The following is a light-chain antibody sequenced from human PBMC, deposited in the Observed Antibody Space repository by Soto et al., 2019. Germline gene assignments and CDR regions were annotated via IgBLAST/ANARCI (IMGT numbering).Light chain of an antibody. J-gene: IGKJ1*01. CDR3: QQRRNWPPT. V-gene: IGKV3-11*01. Sequence: EIVLTESPATLSLSPGERATLCCRASQSVNNFLAWYQQRPGQAPRVLMHEASNRDTGVPARFSGSGSGTDFTLTISRLEPEDFEIYYCQQRRNWPPTFGQGTKVDI. CDR2: EAS. CDR1: QSVNNF.